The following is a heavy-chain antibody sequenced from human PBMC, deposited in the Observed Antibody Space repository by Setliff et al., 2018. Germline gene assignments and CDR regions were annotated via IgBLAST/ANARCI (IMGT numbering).Heavy chain of an antibody. CDR1: GYTFTDYY. CDR2: INPISGAT. CDR3: ARSVHGDYVRLRQNNWLDP. Sequence: ASVKVSCKASGYTFTDYYIYWVRQAPGQGLQWMGRINPISGATDYAQKFQGRVTMTRDTSITTAYMELSSLRSDDTAMYYCARSVHGDYVRLRQNNWLDPWGQGALVTVSS. V-gene: IGHV1-2*06. D-gene: IGHD4-17*01. J-gene: IGHJ5*02.